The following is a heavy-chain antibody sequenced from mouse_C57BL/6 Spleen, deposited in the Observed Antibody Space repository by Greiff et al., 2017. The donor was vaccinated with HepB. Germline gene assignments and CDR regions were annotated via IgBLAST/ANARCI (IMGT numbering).Heavy chain of an antibody. D-gene: IGHD3-3*01. Sequence: VQLQQSGPELVKPGDSVKISCKASGYSFTGYFMNWVMQSHGKSLEWIGRINPYNGDTFYNQKFKGKATLTVDKASSTAHMELRSLTSEDSAVYYCARRAGKSSMDDWGPGTSVTVSS. CDR1: GYSFTGYF. CDR3: ARRAGKSSMDD. V-gene: IGHV1-20*01. CDR2: INPYNGDT. J-gene: IGHJ4*01.